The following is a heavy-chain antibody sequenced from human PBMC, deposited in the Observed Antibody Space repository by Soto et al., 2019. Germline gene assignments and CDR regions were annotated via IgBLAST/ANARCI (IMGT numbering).Heavy chain of an antibody. D-gene: IGHD3-10*01. CDR3: ATYYYGSGSQDYYGMDV. V-gene: IGHV1-18*04. CDR1: GYTFTSYY. J-gene: IGHJ6*02. Sequence: ASVKVSCKASGYTFTSYYMHWVRQAPGQGLEWMGGIIPIFGNTNYAQKLQGRVTMTTDTSTSTAYMELRSLRSDDTAVYYCATYYYGSGSQDYYGMDVWGQGTTVTVSS. CDR2: IIPIFGNT.